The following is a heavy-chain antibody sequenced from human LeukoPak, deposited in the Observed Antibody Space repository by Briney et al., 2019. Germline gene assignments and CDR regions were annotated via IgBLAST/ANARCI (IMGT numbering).Heavy chain of an antibody. V-gene: IGHV3-74*01. J-gene: IGHJ4*02. CDR2: INSDGRTT. CDR1: GFTFSRHW. Sequence: GGSLRLSCAASGFTFSRHWMHWVRQVPGKGLVWVSRINSDGRTTTYADSVKGRFTISRDNAKTTLFLQMNSLRAEDTAVYYCAGTVGSAPDYYGSGGFAVLDYWGQGTLVTVSS. CDR3: AGTVGSAPDYYGSGGFAVLDY. D-gene: IGHD3-10*01.